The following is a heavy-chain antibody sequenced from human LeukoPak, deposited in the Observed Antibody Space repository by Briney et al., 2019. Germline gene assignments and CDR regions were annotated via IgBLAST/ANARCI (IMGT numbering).Heavy chain of an antibody. V-gene: IGHV3-30*02. CDR3: AKDLKAAAGIFDY. J-gene: IGHJ4*02. D-gene: IGHD6-13*01. Sequence: GVSLRLSCAASGFTFSSYGMHWVRQAPGKGLEWVAFIRYDGSNKYYADSVKGRFTISRDNSKNTLYLQMNSLRAEDTAVYYCAKDLKAAAGIFDYWGQGTLVTVSS. CDR1: GFTFSSYG. CDR2: IRYDGSNK.